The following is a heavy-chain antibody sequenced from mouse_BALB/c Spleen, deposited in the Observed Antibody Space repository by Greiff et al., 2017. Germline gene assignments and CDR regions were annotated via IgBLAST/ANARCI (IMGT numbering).Heavy chain of an antibody. CDR3: ARSGTLYYAMDY. V-gene: IGHV5-17*02. CDR2: ISSGSSTI. J-gene: IGHJ4*01. CDR1: GFTFSSFG. Sequence: EVKVVESGGGLVQPGGSRKLSCAASGFTFSSFGMHWVRQAPEKGLEWVAYISSGSSTIYYADTVKGRFTISRDNPKNTLFLQMTSLRSEDTAMYYCARSGTLYYAMDYWGQGTSVTVSS.